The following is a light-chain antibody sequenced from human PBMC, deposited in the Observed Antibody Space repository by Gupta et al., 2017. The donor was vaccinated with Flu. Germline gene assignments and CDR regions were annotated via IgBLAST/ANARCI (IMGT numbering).Light chain of an antibody. CDR3: SSYTKTNTGVVV. Sequence: SALTLPASVSGSPGQSITISFTGTSSDVGGSDYVSWYQQHPGKAPKLMIFEVSSRHSGRANRFSGSKSGNTAALTISGLQAEDEAYYYGSSYTKTNTGVVVFGGGTKLTV. CDR2: EVS. V-gene: IGLV2-14*01. J-gene: IGLJ2*01. CDR1: SSDVGGSDY.